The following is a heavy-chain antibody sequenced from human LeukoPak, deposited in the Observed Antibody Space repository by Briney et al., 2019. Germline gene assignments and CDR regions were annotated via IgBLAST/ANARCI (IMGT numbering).Heavy chain of an antibody. Sequence: SETLSLTCTVSGGSISCYHWSWIRQPPGKGLEWIGYIYYSGTTNYTPSLKSRVAISRDTSKKQFSLQLSSVTAADTAVYYCATWELTTGKAFDIWGQGTMVTVSS. V-gene: IGHV4-59*12. J-gene: IGHJ3*02. CDR1: GGSISCYH. CDR2: IYYSGTT. CDR3: ATWELTTGKAFDI. D-gene: IGHD1-7*01.